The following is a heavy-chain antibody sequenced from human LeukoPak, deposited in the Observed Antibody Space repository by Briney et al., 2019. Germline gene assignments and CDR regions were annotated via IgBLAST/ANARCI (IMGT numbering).Heavy chain of an antibody. CDR2: IKTDGSST. Sequence: GGSLRLSCAASGFTFSSYWMHWVRQAPGKGLVWVSRIKTDGSSTSYADSVKGRFTISRDNSKNTLYLQMNSLRAEDTAVFYCAKDGVILAPGIYWYMDVWGRGTTVTVSS. CDR1: GFTFSSYW. CDR3: AKDGVILAPGIYWYMDV. V-gene: IGHV3-74*01. D-gene: IGHD3-16*02. J-gene: IGHJ6*03.